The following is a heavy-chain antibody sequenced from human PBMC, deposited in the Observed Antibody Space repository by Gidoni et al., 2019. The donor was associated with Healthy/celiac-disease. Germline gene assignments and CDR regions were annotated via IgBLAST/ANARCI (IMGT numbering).Heavy chain of an antibody. CDR2: IRSKAYGGTT. D-gene: IGHD3-3*01. J-gene: IGHJ4*02. CDR3: TREESDYDFWSGYPLPFDY. V-gene: IGHV3-49*03. Sequence: EVQLVESGGGLVQPGRSLRLSCTASGFTFGDYAMSWFRQAPGKGLEWVGFIRSKAYGGTTEYAASVKGRFTISRDDSKSIAYLQMNSLKTEDTAVYYCTREESDYDFWSGYPLPFDYWGQGTLVTVSS. CDR1: GFTFGDYA.